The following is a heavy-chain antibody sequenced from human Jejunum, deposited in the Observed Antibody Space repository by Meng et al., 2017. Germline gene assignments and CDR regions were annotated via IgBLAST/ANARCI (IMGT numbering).Heavy chain of an antibody. V-gene: IGHV3-7*01. J-gene: IGHJ4*02. CDR1: AFTFTTYW. CDR2: IKSDGGVK. CDR3: VRGTSGYSY. D-gene: IGHD5-12*01. Sequence: GGSLRLSCAASAFTFTTYWMGWVRQAPGKGLEWVASIKSDGGVKSYVDSVRGRFTVSRDNAQNSLFLQMSSLRADDTAVYYCVRGTSGYSYWGQGTLVTVSS.